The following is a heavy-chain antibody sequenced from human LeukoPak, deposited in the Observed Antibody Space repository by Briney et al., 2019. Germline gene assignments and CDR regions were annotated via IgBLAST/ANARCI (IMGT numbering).Heavy chain of an antibody. CDR1: GGSISSGGYY. CDR2: IYYSGST. CDR3: ARVVPAADFDY. J-gene: IGHJ4*02. V-gene: IGHV4-31*03. Sequence: KSSQTLSLTCTVSGGSISSGGYYWSWIRQHPGKGLEWIGNIYYSGSTYYNPSLKSRVTISVDTSKNPFSLKLSSVTAADTAVYYCARVVPAADFDYWGQGTLVTVSS. D-gene: IGHD2-2*01.